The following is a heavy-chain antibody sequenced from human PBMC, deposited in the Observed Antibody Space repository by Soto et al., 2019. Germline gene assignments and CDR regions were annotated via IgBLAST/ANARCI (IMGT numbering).Heavy chain of an antibody. D-gene: IGHD6-13*01. V-gene: IGHV1-2*04. Sequence: ASVKVSCKASGYIFTGYYMHWVRQAPGQGLEWMGWINPNSGGANYAQKFQGWVTMTRDTSISTAYMELSRLRSDDTAVYYCARDRYSSSWYDYWGQGTLVTVSS. CDR2: INPNSGGA. J-gene: IGHJ4*02. CDR1: GYIFTGYY. CDR3: ARDRYSSSWYDY.